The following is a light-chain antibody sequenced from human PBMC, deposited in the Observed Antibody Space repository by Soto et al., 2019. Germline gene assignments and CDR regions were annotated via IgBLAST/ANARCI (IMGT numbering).Light chain of an antibody. CDR2: EVS. V-gene: IGLV2-8*01. J-gene: IGLJ2*01. CDR3: SSYAGSSSFGV. Sequence: QSALTQPPSASGSPGQSVTISCTGTSSDVGGYNYVSWYQQHPAKAPKLMIYEVSKRPSGVPDRFSGSKSGNTASLTVSGLQAEDEADYYCSSYAGSSSFGVFGGGTKLTVL. CDR1: SSDVGGYNY.